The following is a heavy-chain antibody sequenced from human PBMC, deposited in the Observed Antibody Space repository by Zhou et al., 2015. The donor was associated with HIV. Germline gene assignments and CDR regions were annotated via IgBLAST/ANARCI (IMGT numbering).Heavy chain of an antibody. CDR1: GYTFTSYG. D-gene: IGHD2-8*01. J-gene: IGHJ6*02. V-gene: IGHV1-18*01. Sequence: QVQLVQSGAEVKKPGASVKVSCKASGYTFTSYGISWVRQAPGQGLEWMGWISAYNGNTNYAQKFQGRVTITADESTSTAYMELSSLRSEDTAVYYCARGVFRFECTNQSRMDVVGQGTDGHRLL. CDR3: ARGVFRFECTNQSRMDV. CDR2: ISAYNGNT.